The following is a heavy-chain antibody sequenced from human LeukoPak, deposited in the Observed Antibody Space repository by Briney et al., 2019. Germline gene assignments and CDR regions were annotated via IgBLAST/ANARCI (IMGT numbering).Heavy chain of an antibody. CDR3: AKDLWDYGSGSYYIPFEY. V-gene: IGHV3-23*01. CDR2: ISGSGGST. D-gene: IGHD3-10*01. CDR1: GFTFSSYA. J-gene: IGHJ4*02. Sequence: GGSLRLSCAASGFTFSSYAMSWVRQAPGKGLEGVSAISGSGGSTYYADSVKGRFTISRDNSKNTLYLQMNSLRAEDTAVYYCAKDLWDYGSGSYYIPFEYWGQGTLVTVSS.